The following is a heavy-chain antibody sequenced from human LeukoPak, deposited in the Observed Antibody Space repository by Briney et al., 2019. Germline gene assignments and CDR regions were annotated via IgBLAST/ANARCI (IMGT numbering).Heavy chain of an antibody. J-gene: IGHJ4*02. V-gene: IGHV3-53*01. CDR1: GFTVSINS. D-gene: IGHD4/OR15-4a*01. CDR3: ARRAGAYSHPYDY. Sequence: GGSLTLSCTVSGFTVSINSMIWVRQAPGKGLEWVSFIYSDNTHYSDSVKGRFTISRDNSKNTLYLQMNSLRAEDTAVYYCARRAGAYSHPYDYWGQGTLVTASS. CDR2: IYSDNT.